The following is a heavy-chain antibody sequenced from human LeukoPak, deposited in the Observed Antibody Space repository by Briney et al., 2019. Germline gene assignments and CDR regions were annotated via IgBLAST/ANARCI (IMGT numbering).Heavy chain of an antibody. J-gene: IGHJ4*02. CDR3: APRTLDYYWVW. CDR1: GYSFTSYG. CDR2: INPNSGGT. D-gene: IGHD3-10*01. Sequence: ASVKVSCKASGYSFTSYGISWVRQVRQAPGQGLEWMGWINPNSGGTNYAQKFQGRVTMTRDTSISTAYMELSRLRSDDTAVYYCAPRTLDYYWVWWGQGTLVTVSS. V-gene: IGHV1-2*02.